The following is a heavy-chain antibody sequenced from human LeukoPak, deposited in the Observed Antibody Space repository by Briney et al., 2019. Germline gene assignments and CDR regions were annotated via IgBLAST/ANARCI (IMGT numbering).Heavy chain of an antibody. V-gene: IGHV3-33*01. CDR3: TRYNNDHFDY. CDR2: ISDDGSRG. Sequence: GWALRLSCAGSGCTFGGYGMHWFRQTPGKGREGVAVISDDGSRGLYADSVKGRFTISRDNSKNTMSVQMDDLRAEDTAVYYCTRYNNDHFDYWGQGTLVTVSS. D-gene: IGHD1-14*01. CDR1: GCTFGGYG. J-gene: IGHJ4*02.